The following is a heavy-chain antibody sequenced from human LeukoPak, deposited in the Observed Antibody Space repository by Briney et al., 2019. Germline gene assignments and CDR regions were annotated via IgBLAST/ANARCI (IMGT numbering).Heavy chain of an antibody. CDR1: GFTFSDYS. V-gene: IGHV3-11*06. D-gene: IGHD5-24*01. CDR2: IGIDSGNT. J-gene: IGHJ4*02. CDR3: ARDYKYAFDN. Sequence: PGGSLRVSCAPSGFTFSDYSMSWVRHAPGKGLEWISYIGIDSGNTNYADSVKGRFTISGDKAKNSLYLQMNSLRVEDTAVYYCARDYKYAFDNWGQGTLVTVSS.